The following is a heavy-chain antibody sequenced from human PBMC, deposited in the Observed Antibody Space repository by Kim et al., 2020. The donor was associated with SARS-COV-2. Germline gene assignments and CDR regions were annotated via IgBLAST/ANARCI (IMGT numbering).Heavy chain of an antibody. J-gene: IGHJ5*02. D-gene: IGHD3-16*01. Sequence: GGSLRLSCAASGFTFSSYAMSWVRQAPGKGLEWVSDISGSGGSTYYADSVKGRFTISRDNSKNTLYLQMNSLRAEDTAVYYCAKDRLNGMIYVGDWFDPWGQRVLVTVSS. CDR3: AKDRLNGMIYVGDWFDP. CDR2: ISGSGGST. CDR1: GFTFSSYA. V-gene: IGHV3-23*01.